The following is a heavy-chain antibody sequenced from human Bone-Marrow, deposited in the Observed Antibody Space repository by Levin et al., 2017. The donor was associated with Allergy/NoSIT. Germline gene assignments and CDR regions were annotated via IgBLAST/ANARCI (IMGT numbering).Heavy chain of an antibody. V-gene: IGHV4-38-2*02. CDR2: IHNSGGT. CDR1: GYSLSSGYH. D-gene: IGHD2-2*01. CDR3: ARGTGRVTYCINTSCYVDAFDI. Sequence: SETLSLTCTVSGYSLSSGYHWGWIRQPPGKGLEWIASIHNSGGTYYNPSLRSRVTISLDTSWIHFSLKLSSVTAADTAVYYCARGTGRVTYCINTSCYVDAFDIWGQGTMVTVSS. J-gene: IGHJ3*02.